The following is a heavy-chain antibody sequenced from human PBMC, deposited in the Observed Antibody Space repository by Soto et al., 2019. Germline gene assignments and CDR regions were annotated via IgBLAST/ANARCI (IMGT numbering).Heavy chain of an antibody. Sequence: SETLSLTFGVSGGSLSGATYSWNWIRQPPGKGLEWIGYIFPSGTTYYNPSLKSRVTISIDVSKNQFSLSLRYLTAADTAVYYCARSREFDYWSQGTLVT. CDR3: ARSREFDY. CDR2: IFPSGTT. V-gene: IGHV4-30-2*01. J-gene: IGHJ4*02. CDR1: GGSLSGATYS.